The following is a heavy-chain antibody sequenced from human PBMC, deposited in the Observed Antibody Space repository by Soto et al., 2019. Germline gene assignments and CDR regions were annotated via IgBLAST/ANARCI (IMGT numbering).Heavy chain of an antibody. CDR3: TRRVSGNSYGFYYYGMDV. Sequence: EVQLVESGGGLVQPGGSLKLSCAASGFTFSGSAMHWVRQASGKGLEWVGRIRSKANSYATAYAASVKGRFTISRDDSKNTAYLLMNSLKTEDTAVYYCTRRVSGNSYGFYYYGMDVWGQGTTVTVSS. CDR1: GFTFSGSA. V-gene: IGHV3-73*02. CDR2: IRSKANSYAT. D-gene: IGHD5-18*01. J-gene: IGHJ6*02.